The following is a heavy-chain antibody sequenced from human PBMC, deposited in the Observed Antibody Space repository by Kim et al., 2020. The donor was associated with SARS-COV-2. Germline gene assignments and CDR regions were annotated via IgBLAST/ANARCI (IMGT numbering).Heavy chain of an antibody. Sequence: SETLSLTCTVSGGSISSGGYYWSWIRQHPGKGLEWIGYIYYSGSTYYNPSLKSRVTISVDTSKNQFSLKLSSVTAADTAVYYCARDLKRASYDILTGYYDYYYYGMDVWGQGTTVTVSS. J-gene: IGHJ6*02. CDR2: IYYSGST. CDR1: GGSISSGGYY. V-gene: IGHV4-31*03. D-gene: IGHD3-9*01. CDR3: ARDLKRASYDILTGYYDYYYYGMDV.